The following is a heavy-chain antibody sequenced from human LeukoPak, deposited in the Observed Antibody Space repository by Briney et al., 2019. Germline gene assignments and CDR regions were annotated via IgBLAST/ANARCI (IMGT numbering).Heavy chain of an antibody. CDR3: ALLAVASDFDY. CDR1: GFPFSVYE. CDR2: IASSGTIK. D-gene: IGHD6-19*01. Sequence: GESLRLSCVVSGFPFSVYEMNWVRHAPGKGLEWVSNIASSGTIKYYADSVKGRFSISRDNAKSSLYLQMNSLRVEDTAFYYCALLAVASDFDYWGQGALVTVSS. V-gene: IGHV3-48*03. J-gene: IGHJ4*02.